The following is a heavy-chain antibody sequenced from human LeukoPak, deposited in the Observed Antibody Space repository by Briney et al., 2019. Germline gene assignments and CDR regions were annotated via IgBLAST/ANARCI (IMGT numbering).Heavy chain of an antibody. CDR3: TEYRGGAFDI. CDR1: GGSISSGGYY. J-gene: IGHJ3*02. V-gene: IGHV4-31*03. Sequence: SQTQSLTCTVSGGSISSGGYYWSWIRQHPGKGLEWIGYIYYSGSTYYNPSLKSRVTISVDTSKNQFSLKLSSVTAADTAVYYCTEYRGGAFDIWGQGTMVTVSS. CDR2: IYYSGST. D-gene: IGHD2-2*01.